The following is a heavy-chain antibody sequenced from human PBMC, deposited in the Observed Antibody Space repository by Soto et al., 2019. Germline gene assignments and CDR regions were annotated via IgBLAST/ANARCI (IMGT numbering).Heavy chain of an antibody. Sequence: RLSGAAGALSRSSYMIRWVHQAPAKGLEWVAFIWYDGDNKYYAESVKGRFTISRDNSKNTLYLQMNSLRAEDTAVYYCARDGDVNTGFGKDYWGQGTLVTVSS. D-gene: IGHD3-16*01. CDR1: ALSRSSYM. CDR2: IWYDGDNK. CDR3: ARDGDVNTGFGKDY. V-gene: IGHV3-33*01. J-gene: IGHJ4*02.